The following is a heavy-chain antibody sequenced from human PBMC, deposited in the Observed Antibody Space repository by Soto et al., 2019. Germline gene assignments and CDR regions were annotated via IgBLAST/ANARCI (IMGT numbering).Heavy chain of an antibody. Sequence: EVQLVESGGGSVQPGGSLRLSCEASGFTFSTYWMHWVRQAPGKGLIWVSHIDRDGSTTTYPDSVRGRFTISRDNAKNALFLQMNSLRAEDTAIYYCARDYPGIGIELWGQGTPVTVSS. CDR3: ARDYPGIGIEL. CDR1: GFTFSTYW. J-gene: IGHJ4*02. CDR2: IDRDGSTT. D-gene: IGHD1-26*01. V-gene: IGHV3-74*01.